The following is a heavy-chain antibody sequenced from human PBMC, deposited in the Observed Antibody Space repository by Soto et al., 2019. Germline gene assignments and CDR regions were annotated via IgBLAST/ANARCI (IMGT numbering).Heavy chain of an antibody. V-gene: IGHV4-39*07. J-gene: IGHJ4*02. D-gene: IGHD2-8*02. CDR3: ARDKITGLFDY. CDR1: GGSISSSSYF. Sequence: SETLSLTCTVSGGSISSSSYFWGWIRQPPGTGLEWIGEINHSGSTNYNPSLKSRVTISVDTSKNQFSLKLTSVTAADTAVYYCARDKITGLFDYWDQGTLVTVSS. CDR2: INHSGST.